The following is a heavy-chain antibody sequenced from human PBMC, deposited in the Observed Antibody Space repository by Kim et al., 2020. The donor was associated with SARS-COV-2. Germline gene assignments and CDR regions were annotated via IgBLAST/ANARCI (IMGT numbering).Heavy chain of an antibody. CDR3: ARSSPIYYYGSGSYQGDYYYGMDV. V-gene: IGHV3-21*01. Sequence: GGSLRLSCAASGFTFSSYSMNWVRQAPGKGLEWVSSISSSSSYIYYADSVKGRFTISRDNAKNSLYLQMNSLRAEDTAVYYCARSSPIYYYGSGSYQGDYYYGMDVWGQGTTVTVSS. J-gene: IGHJ6*02. CDR1: GFTFSSYS. D-gene: IGHD3-10*01. CDR2: ISSSSSYI.